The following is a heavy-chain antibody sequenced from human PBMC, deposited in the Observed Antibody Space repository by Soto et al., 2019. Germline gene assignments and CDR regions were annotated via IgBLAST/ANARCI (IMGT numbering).Heavy chain of an antibody. D-gene: IGHD6-6*01. CDR2: IKQDGSEK. J-gene: IGHJ4*02. Sequence: HPGGSLRLSCAASGFTFSSYWMSWVRQAPGKGLEWVANIKQDGSEKYYVDSVKGRFTISRDNAKNSLYLQMNSLRAEDTAVYYCAREGVIAARPASPFDYWGQGTLVTVS. CDR3: AREGVIAARPASPFDY. CDR1: GFTFSSYW. V-gene: IGHV3-7*03.